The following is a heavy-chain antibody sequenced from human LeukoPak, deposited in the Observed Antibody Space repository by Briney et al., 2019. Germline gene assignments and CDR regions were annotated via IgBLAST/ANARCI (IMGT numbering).Heavy chain of an antibody. D-gene: IGHD6-25*01. CDR1: GYTFTSYG. V-gene: IGHV1-18*01. Sequence: ASVKVSCKASGYTFTSYGISWVRQAPGQGLEWMGWISAYNGNTNYAQKLRGRVTMTTDTSTSTAYMELRSLRSDDTAVYYCARDSRWTATARQIDYWGQGTLVTVSS. J-gene: IGHJ4*02. CDR2: ISAYNGNT. CDR3: ARDSRWTATARQIDY.